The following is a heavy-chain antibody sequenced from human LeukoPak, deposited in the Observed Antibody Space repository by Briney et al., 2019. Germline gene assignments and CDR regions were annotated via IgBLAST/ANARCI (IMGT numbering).Heavy chain of an antibody. Sequence: SQTLSLTCTVSGGSISSGGYYWSWIRQHPGKGLEWIGYIYYSGSTYYNPSLKSRVTISVDTSKNQFSLKLSSVTAADTAVYYCAREKIVVVPAAIRNWFDPWGQGTLVTVSS. CDR2: IYYSGST. D-gene: IGHD2-2*02. V-gene: IGHV4-31*03. J-gene: IGHJ5*02. CDR1: GGSISSGGYY. CDR3: AREKIVVVPAAIRNWFDP.